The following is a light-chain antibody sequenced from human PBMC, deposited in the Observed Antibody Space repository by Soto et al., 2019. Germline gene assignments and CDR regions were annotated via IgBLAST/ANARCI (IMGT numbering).Light chain of an antibody. CDR3: SSYTSTSTDV. J-gene: IGLJ1*01. CDR1: SSDVGGYNY. CDR2: EVT. V-gene: IGLV2-14*01. Sequence: QSALTQPASVSGSPGQSITISCTGTSSDVGGYNYVSWYQQHPDKAPKLIIYEVTNRPSGVSIRFSGSKSGNTASLTISGLQAEDEADYFCSSYTSTSTDVFGTGTKVTV.